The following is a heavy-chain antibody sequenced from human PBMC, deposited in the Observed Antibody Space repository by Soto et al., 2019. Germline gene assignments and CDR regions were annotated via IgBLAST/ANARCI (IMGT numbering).Heavy chain of an antibody. CDR2: ISGSGGST. D-gene: IGHD6-13*01. CDR1: GFTFSSYA. Sequence: XGSLRLSFAASGFTFSSYAMSWVRQAPGKGLEWVSAISGSGGSTYYADSVKGRFTISRDNSKNTLYLQMNSLRAEDTAVYYCAKDCIEAAGTYYYYGMDVWGQGTTVTVSS. V-gene: IGHV3-23*01. CDR3: AKDCIEAAGTYYYYGMDV. J-gene: IGHJ6*02.